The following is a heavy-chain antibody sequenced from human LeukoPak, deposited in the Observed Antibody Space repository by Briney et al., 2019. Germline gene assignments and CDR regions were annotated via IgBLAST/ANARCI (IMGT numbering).Heavy chain of an antibody. CDR1: GGSVSSGSYY. D-gene: IGHD3-10*01. CDR3: ARVRLGVGDAFDI. J-gene: IGHJ3*02. Sequence: SETLSLTCTVSGGSVSSGSYYWSWIRQPPGKGLEWIGYSYYSGSTSYSPSLKSRVTILVDTSKNQFSLKLTYVTPADTAVYYCARVRLGVGDAFDIWGQGTMVTVST. V-gene: IGHV4-61*01. CDR2: SYYSGST.